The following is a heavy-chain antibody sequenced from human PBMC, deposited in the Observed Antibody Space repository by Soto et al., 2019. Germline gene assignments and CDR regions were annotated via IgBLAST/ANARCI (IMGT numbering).Heavy chain of an antibody. CDR3: ASTGYCAGHCYVPPKNCQH. D-gene: IGHD2-21*02. Sequence: PSETLSLTCAVYGGSFSGYYCSWIRQPPWRGLEWIGEINHSGSTNYNPSLKSRVTISVDTSKNQFSLKLSSVTAADTAVYYCASTGYCAGHCYVPPKNCQHFGQRNLVPFSS. CDR2: INHSGST. V-gene: IGHV4-34*01. J-gene: IGHJ1*01. CDR1: GGSFSGYY.